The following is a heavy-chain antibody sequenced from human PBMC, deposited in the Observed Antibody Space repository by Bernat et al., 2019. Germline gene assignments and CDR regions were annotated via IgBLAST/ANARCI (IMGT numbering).Heavy chain of an antibody. CDR2: MNPNSGNT. CDR3: AKAGDDGYGDYGLLSEYCYYGMDV. CDR1: GYTFTSYD. Sequence: QVQLVQSGAEVKKPGASVKVSCKASGYTFTSYDINWVRQATGQGLEWMGWMNPNSGNTGYAQKFQGRVTMTRNTSISTAYMELGSLRSKNTAVYYGAKAGDDGYGDYGLLSEYCYYGMDVWGQGTTVTVSS. J-gene: IGHJ6*02. D-gene: IGHD4-17*01. V-gene: IGHV1-8*01.